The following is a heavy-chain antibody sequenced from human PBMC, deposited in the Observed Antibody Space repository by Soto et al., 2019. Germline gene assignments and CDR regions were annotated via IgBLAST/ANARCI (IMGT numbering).Heavy chain of an antibody. V-gene: IGHV1-18*04. CDR2: ISAYNGNT. J-gene: IGHJ6*02. CDR3: ARDQVLRQQLDEFGMDV. D-gene: IGHD6-13*01. Sequence: GASVKVSCKASGYTFTGYGISWVRQAPGQGLEWMGWISAYNGNTNYAQKLQGRVTMTTDTSTSTAYMELRSLRSDDTAVYYCARDQVLRQQLDEFGMDVWGQGTTVTVSS. CDR1: GYTFTGYG.